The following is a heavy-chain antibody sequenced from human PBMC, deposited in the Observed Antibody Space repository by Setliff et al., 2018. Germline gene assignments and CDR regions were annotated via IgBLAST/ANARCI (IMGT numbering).Heavy chain of an antibody. Sequence: SSETLSLTCTVSGDSISSRRNYWGWFRQPAGKELEWIGQIYTSWSTNYNPSLKSRVTISLDTSKNQFSLSLTSVTAADTAVYYCASHVGIWDYSYMHAWGKGTSVTVSS. V-gene: IGHV4-61*09. CDR1: GDSISSRRNY. CDR2: IYTSWST. CDR3: ASHVGIWDYSYMHA. D-gene: IGHD1-26*01. J-gene: IGHJ6*03.